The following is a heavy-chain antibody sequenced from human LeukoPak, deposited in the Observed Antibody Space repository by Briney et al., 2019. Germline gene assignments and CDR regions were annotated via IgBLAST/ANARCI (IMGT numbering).Heavy chain of an antibody. V-gene: IGHV3-48*01. CDR3: ARELSGGDAY. Sequence: PGGSLRLSCAASGFTFSSNSMNWVRQAPGKGLEWISYISTSGSTIYYADSVKGRFTISRDNAKNSLYLQMNSVRAEDTAVYYCARELSGGDAYWGQGTLVTVSS. D-gene: IGHD2-21*02. CDR1: GFTFSSNS. CDR2: ISTSGSTI. J-gene: IGHJ4*02.